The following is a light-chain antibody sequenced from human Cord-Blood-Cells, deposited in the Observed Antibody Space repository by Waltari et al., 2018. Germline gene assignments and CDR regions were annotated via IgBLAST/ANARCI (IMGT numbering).Light chain of an antibody. CDR3: SSYTSSSTRV. V-gene: IGLV2-14*01. J-gene: IGLJ3*02. Sequence: QSALTQPASVSGSPGQSITISCTGTSSDVGGYNYVSWYQQHPGKAPKLMIYEVSNRTSGVSNRFCGSKSGNTASRTISGLQAEDEADYYCSSYTSSSTRVFGGGTKLTVL. CDR2: EVS. CDR1: SSDVGGYNY.